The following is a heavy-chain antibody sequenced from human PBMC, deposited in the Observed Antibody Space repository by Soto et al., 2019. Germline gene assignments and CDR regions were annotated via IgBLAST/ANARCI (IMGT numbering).Heavy chain of an antibody. Sequence: EVQLVESGGGLVQPGGSLRLSCAASGFTFSTSWMDWVRQAPGKGLEWVANINQDTSEKYYVDSVGGRFTVSRDNAKNSVYLQMNSLRAEDTAVYFCSRSLIDWGQGILVTVS. CDR1: GFTFSTSW. V-gene: IGHV3-7*04. J-gene: IGHJ4*02. CDR2: INQDTSEK. CDR3: SRSLID.